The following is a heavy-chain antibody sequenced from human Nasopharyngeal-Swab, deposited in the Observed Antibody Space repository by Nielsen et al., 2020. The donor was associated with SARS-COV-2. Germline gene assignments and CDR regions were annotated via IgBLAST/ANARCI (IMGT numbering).Heavy chain of an antibody. Sequence: GGSLRLSCAASGFTFSNACMNWVRQAPGKGLEWVGRVRSKTFGGTTDYAAAVKGRFTISRDDSKNTLYLQMNSLKTEDTAVYYCTIFPFAYCGGDCYADYRGQGTLVTVPS. J-gene: IGHJ4*02. CDR2: VRSKTFGGTT. CDR1: GFTFSNAC. V-gene: IGHV3-15*01. D-gene: IGHD2-21*02. CDR3: TIFPFAYCGGDCYADY.